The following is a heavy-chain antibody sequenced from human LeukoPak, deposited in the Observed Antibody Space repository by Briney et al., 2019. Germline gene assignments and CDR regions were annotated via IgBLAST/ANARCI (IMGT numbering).Heavy chain of an antibody. CDR3: ARGKSATAPDSNWYLDP. CDR1: GYTFTGYY. J-gene: IGHJ2*01. V-gene: IGHV1-2*02. CDR2: INPNSGGT. D-gene: IGHD6-13*01. Sequence: VASVKVSCKASGYTFTGYYMHWVRQAPGQGLEWMGWINPNSGGTNYAQKFQGRVTMTRDTSISTAYMELSRLKSDDTAVYYCARGKSATAPDSNWYLDPGAVARWSLSPQ.